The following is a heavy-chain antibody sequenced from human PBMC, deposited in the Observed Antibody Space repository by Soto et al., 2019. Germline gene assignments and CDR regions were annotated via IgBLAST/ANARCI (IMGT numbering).Heavy chain of an antibody. CDR2: IIPILGIA. CDR1: GGTFSSYT. V-gene: IGHV1-69*02. D-gene: IGHD3-9*01. Sequence: SVKVSCKASGGTFSSYTISWVRQAPGQGLEWMGRIIPILGIANYAQKFQGRVTITADKSTSTAYMELSSLRSEDTAVYYCARSYDILTGFWFDPWGQGTLVTVS. J-gene: IGHJ5*02. CDR3: ARSYDILTGFWFDP.